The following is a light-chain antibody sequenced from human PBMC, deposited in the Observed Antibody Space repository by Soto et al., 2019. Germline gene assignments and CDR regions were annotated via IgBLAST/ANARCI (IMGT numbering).Light chain of an antibody. V-gene: IGKV3-15*01. CDR1: PSVSSN. Sequence: EVVMTQSPATLSVSPGERATLSCRASPSVSSNLAWYQQKPGQAPRLLIYGASTRATGIPARFSGSGSGTEFTLTISSLQSEDFAVYYWQQYNNWPTFGQGTKVEIK. J-gene: IGKJ1*01. CDR2: GAS. CDR3: QQYNNWPT.